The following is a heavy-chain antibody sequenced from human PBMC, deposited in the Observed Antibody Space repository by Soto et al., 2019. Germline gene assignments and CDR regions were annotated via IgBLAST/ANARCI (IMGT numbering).Heavy chain of an antibody. V-gene: IGHV3-23*01. Sequence: SGGSLRLSCAASGFTFSSYAMSWVRQAPGKGLEWVSAISGSGGGTYYADSVKGRFTISRDNSKNTLYLQMNSLRAEDTAVYYCAKGHVVVAAVNWFDPWGQGTLVTVSS. CDR3: AKGHVVVAAVNWFDP. CDR1: GFTFSSYA. J-gene: IGHJ5*02. CDR2: ISGSGGGT. D-gene: IGHD2-15*01.